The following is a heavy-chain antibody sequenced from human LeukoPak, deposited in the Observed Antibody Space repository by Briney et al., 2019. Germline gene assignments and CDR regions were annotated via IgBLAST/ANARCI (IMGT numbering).Heavy chain of an antibody. J-gene: IGHJ4*02. CDR1: GFTFSNYW. D-gene: IGHD4-17*01. Sequence: PGGSLRLSCAASGFTFSNYWMSWVRQAPGKGLEWVANIKQDGSDKYYVDSVKGRFTISSDNAKNSLYLQMNSLRAEDTAVYYCARDTVATTFDYWGQGTVVTVSS. V-gene: IGHV3-7*04. CDR2: IKQDGSDK. CDR3: ARDTVATTFDY.